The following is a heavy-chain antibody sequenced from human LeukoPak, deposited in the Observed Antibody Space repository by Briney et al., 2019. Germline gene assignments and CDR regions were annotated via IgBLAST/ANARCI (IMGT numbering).Heavy chain of an antibody. CDR1: GFTFGDYA. D-gene: IGHD5/OR15-5a*01. CDR2: IRSTAYGGTT. Sequence: GGSLRLSCTVSGFTFGDYAMTWVRQAPGKGLEWVAFIRSTAYGGTTEYAAAVKGRFTMSRDDSKSIAYLQMNSLMTEDTGVYYCTRLMSTAPIYWGQGTLVTVSS. V-gene: IGHV3-49*04. J-gene: IGHJ4*02. CDR3: TRLMSTAPIY.